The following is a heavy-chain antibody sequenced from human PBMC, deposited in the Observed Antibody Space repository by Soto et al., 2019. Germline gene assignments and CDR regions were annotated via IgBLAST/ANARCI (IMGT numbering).Heavy chain of an antibody. Sequence: QVQLVESGGGVVQPGRSLRLSCAASGFTFSSYGMHWVRQAPGKGLEWVAVISYDGSNKYYADSVKGRFTISRDNSKNTLYLQMNSLRAEDTAVYYCAKVISGYYDYYGMDVWGQGTTVTVSS. CDR2: ISYDGSNK. CDR3: AKVISGYYDYYGMDV. D-gene: IGHD1-26*01. CDR1: GFTFSSYG. J-gene: IGHJ6*02. V-gene: IGHV3-30*18.